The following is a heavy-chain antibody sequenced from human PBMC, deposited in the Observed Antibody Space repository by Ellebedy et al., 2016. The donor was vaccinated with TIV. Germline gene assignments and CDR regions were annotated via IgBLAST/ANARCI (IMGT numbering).Heavy chain of an antibody. CDR3: AKVKDSSGSNAVDI. Sequence: AASVKVSCKASGYTFINFAISWARQAPGHGLEWMGWISAYNGNTNYAQKLQGRVTMTTDTSTRQAYMELRSLRSDDTAVYFCAKVKDSSGSNAVDIWGQGTMVSVSS. CDR1: GYTFINFA. D-gene: IGHD3-22*01. CDR2: ISAYNGNT. J-gene: IGHJ3*02. V-gene: IGHV1-18*01.